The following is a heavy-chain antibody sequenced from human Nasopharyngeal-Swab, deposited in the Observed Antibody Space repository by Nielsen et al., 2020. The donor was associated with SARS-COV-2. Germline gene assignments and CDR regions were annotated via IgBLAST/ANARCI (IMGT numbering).Heavy chain of an antibody. Sequence: GGPLRLSCAASGFTSSDYYMSWIRQAPGKGLEWVSYISSSSSYTNYADSVKGRFTISRDNAKNSLYLQMNSLRAEDTAVYYCARGGNYAPFDYWGQGTLVTVSS. CDR3: ARGGNYAPFDY. CDR1: GFTSSDYY. J-gene: IGHJ4*02. V-gene: IGHV3-11*06. CDR2: ISSSSSYT. D-gene: IGHD1-7*01.